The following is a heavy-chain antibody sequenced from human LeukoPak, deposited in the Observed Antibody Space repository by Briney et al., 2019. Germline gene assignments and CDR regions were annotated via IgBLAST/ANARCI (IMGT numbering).Heavy chain of an antibody. D-gene: IGHD1-26*01. Sequence: GGSLRLSCAASGFTFSSYAVSWVRQAPGKGLEWVSAISGSGGSTYYADSVKGRFTISRDNSKNTLYLQMNSLRAEDTAVYYCAKDRSIVGATHFDYWGQGTLVTVSS. CDR3: AKDRSIVGATHFDY. V-gene: IGHV3-23*01. J-gene: IGHJ4*02. CDR1: GFTFSSYA. CDR2: ISGSGGST.